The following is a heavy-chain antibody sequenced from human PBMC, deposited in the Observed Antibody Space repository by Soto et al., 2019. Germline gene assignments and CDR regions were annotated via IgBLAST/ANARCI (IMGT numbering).Heavy chain of an antibody. CDR3: ARTARLDYYYYGMDV. Sequence: PGGSLRLSCAASGFTFSNYGMNWVRQAPGKGLEWVANIKQDGSEKYYVDSVKGRFTISRDNAKNSLYLQMNSLRAEDTAVYYCARTARLDYYYYGMDVWGQGTTVTVSS. CDR2: IKQDGSEK. V-gene: IGHV3-7*03. J-gene: IGHJ6*02. CDR1: GFTFSNYG. D-gene: IGHD1-1*01.